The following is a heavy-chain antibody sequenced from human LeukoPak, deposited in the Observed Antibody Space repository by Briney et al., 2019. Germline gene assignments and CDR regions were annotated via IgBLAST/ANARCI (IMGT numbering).Heavy chain of an antibody. CDR3: ARDFARSSSLGLFDF. CDR1: GFTFSSYP. D-gene: IGHD6-6*01. CDR2: ISYDGSNK. J-gene: IGHJ4*02. Sequence: SGESLTLSCAASGFTFSSYPMHWVRQAPGKDLEWLSFISYDGSNKNYDASVKGRFTISRDNSRNTVYLQMNSLRVADTAVYYCARDFARSSSLGLFDFWGQGTLVTVSS. V-gene: IGHV3-30*07.